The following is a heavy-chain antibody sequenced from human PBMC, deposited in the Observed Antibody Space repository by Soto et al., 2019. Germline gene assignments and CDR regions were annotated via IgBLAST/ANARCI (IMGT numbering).Heavy chain of an antibody. Sequence: LSLTCTVSGGSISSYFWSWIRQPPGKGLGWIGYIHYNGNTNYDPSLKSRVTISLDTSKNHFSLRLNSVTAADTAVYYCARGGYYDTSGQRPLDSWGQGTLVTVSS. V-gene: IGHV4-59*01. CDR1: GGSISSYF. J-gene: IGHJ5*01. CDR3: ARGGYYDTSGQRPLDS. CDR2: IHYNGNT. D-gene: IGHD3-22*01.